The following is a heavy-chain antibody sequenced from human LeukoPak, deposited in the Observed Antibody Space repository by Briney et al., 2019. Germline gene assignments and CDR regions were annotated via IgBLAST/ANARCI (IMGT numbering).Heavy chain of an antibody. V-gene: IGHV1-8*01. CDR1: GYTFTSYD. D-gene: IGHD5-18*01. CDR3: ARGSAMVTGFDY. Sequence: ASVKVSCKASGYTFTSYDINWVRQATGQGLEWMGWMNPNSGNTGYAQKFQGRVTMTRNTSISTAYMELSSLGSEDTAVYYCARGSAMVTGFDYWGQGTLVTVSS. J-gene: IGHJ4*02. CDR2: MNPNSGNT.